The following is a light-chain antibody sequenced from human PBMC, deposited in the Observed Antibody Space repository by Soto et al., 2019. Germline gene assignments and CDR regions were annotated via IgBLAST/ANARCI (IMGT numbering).Light chain of an antibody. V-gene: IGKV1D-12*01. CDR1: QGISRS. Sequence: IWMTQSPSLLSASTGDRVTISGQASQGISRSLAWYQQKPGKAPKLLIYAASSLQSGVPSRFSGSGFGTDFTLTISSLQPEDSAIYYCQKADTFPITCGQGTRLEI. CDR3: QKADTFPIT. CDR2: AAS. J-gene: IGKJ5*01.